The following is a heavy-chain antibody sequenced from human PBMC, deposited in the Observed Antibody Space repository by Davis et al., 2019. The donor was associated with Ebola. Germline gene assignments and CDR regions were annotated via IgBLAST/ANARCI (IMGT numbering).Heavy chain of an antibody. D-gene: IGHD5-18*01. CDR2: ISSSSSTI. J-gene: IGHJ4*02. V-gene: IGHV3-48*01. CDR3: AKDERGYSYGYLGY. CDR1: GFTFSSYN. Sequence: GESLKISCVASGFTFSSYNMNWVRQAPGKGLEWVSYISSSSSTIYYADSVKGRFTISRDNSKNTLYLQMNSLRAEDTAVYYCAKDERGYSYGYLGYWGQGTLVTVSS.